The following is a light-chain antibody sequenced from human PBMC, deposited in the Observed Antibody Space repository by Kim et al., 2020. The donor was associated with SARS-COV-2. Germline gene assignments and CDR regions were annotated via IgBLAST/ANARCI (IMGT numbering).Light chain of an antibody. J-gene: IGKJ4*01. V-gene: IGKV1-33*01. CDR2: DAS. CDR3: QQYDNLPPKLT. Sequence: DIQMTQSPSSLSASVGDRVTITCQASQDISNYLNWYQQKPGKAPKLLIYDASNLETGVQSRFSGSGSGTDFTFTISSLQPEDIATYYCQQYDNLPPKLTFGGGTTVDIK. CDR1: QDISNY.